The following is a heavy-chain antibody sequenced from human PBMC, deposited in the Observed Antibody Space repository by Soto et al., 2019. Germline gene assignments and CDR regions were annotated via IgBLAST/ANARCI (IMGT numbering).Heavy chain of an antibody. Sequence: GESLKISCKGSGYSFTSYWISWVRQMPGKGLEWMGRIDPSDSYTNYSPSFQGHVTISADKSISTAYLQWSSLKASDTAMYYCARHYYGDSDYYYYYGMDVWGQGTTVTVSS. D-gene: IGHD4-17*01. V-gene: IGHV5-10-1*01. CDR2: IDPSDSYT. J-gene: IGHJ6*02. CDR3: ARHYYGDSDYYYYYGMDV. CDR1: GYSFTSYW.